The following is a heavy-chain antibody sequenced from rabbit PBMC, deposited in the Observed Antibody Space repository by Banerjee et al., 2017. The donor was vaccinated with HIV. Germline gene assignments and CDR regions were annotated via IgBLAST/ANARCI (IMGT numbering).Heavy chain of an antibody. D-gene: IGHD4-1*01. Sequence: QSLEESGGGLVTPGASLTLTCTASGFSFSSNYYMCWVRQAPGKGLEWIACIYAGSSGSTYYTSWAKGRFTISKTSSTTVTLQMTSLTAADTATYFCARGSGWGVSNLWGPGTLVTVS. CDR1: GFSFSSNYY. CDR3: ARGSGWGVSNL. V-gene: IGHV1S40*01. J-gene: IGHJ4*01. CDR2: IYAGSSGST.